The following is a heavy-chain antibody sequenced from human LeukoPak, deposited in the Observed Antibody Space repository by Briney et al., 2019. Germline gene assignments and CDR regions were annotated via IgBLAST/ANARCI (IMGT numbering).Heavy chain of an antibody. V-gene: IGHV1-18*01. J-gene: IGHJ6*03. CDR2: IGAYNGNT. CDR3: ARGPLYYYYYMDV. CDR1: GYTFTSYG. Sequence: ASVKVSCKASGYTFTSYGISWVRQAPGQGLEWMGWIGAYNGNTNYAQKVQGRVTMTTETSTSTAYMELRSLRSDDTAVYYCARGPLYYYYYMDVWGKGTTVTVSS.